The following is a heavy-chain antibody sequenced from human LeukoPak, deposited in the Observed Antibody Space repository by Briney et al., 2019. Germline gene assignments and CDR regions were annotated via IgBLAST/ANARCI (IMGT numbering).Heavy chain of an antibody. V-gene: IGHV4-59*01. J-gene: IGHJ4*02. D-gene: IGHD5-24*01. CDR3: ARDGGLQSHFDY. CDR2: IYHNGNS. Sequence: PSETLSLTCSAFGDSFNEYYWTWVRQPPGKGLQWIGYIYHNGNSNYNPSLKGRLTISVDTAKNQFSLKLTSVTAADTAVYYCARDGGLQSHFDYWGQGALVTVSS. CDR1: GDSFNEYY.